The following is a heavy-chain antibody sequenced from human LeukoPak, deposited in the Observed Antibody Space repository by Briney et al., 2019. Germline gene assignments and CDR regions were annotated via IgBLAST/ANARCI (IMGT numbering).Heavy chain of an antibody. J-gene: IGHJ5*02. CDR2: IDPSDSYT. CDR3: ARSLSTKVWFDP. D-gene: IGHD4-17*01. CDR1: GYSFTSYW. V-gene: IGHV5-10-1*01. Sequence: GESLKISCKGSGYSFTSYWISWVRQMPGKGLEWMGRIDPSDSYTNYSPSFQGHVTISADKSISTAYLQWSSLKASDTAMYYCARSLSTKVWFDPWGQGTLVTVSS.